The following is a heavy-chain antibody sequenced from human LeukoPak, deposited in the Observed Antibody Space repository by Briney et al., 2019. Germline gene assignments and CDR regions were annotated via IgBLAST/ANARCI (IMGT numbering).Heavy chain of an antibody. Sequence: ASVKVSCKASGYTFTSYDINWVRQATGQGLEWMGWMNPNSGNTGYAQKFQGRVTMTRNTSISTAYMELSSLRSEDTAVYYCARGGYFGIVVVPAGPDPWGQGTLVTVSS. CDR2: MNPNSGNT. J-gene: IGHJ5*02. CDR1: GYTFTSYD. CDR3: ARGGYFGIVVVPAGPDP. D-gene: IGHD2-2*01. V-gene: IGHV1-8*01.